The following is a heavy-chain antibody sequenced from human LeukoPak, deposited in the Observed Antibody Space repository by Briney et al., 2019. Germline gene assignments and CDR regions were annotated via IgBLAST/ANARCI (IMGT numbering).Heavy chain of an antibody. Sequence: PGRSLRLSCAASGFTFTSYDMHWVRQAPGKGLEWVALIWYDGSNTYYADSVRGRFTISRDNSKNTLYLQMNSLTIEDTAVYYCARETRLPHNDILINRRAFDIWGQGTILTVSS. J-gene: IGHJ3*02. D-gene: IGHD3-9*01. CDR1: GFTFTSYD. CDR3: ARETRLPHNDILINRRAFDI. CDR2: IWYDGSNT. V-gene: IGHV3-33*01.